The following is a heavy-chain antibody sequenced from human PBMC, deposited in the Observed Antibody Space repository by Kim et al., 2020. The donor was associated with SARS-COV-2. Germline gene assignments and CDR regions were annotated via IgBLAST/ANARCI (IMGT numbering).Heavy chain of an antibody. D-gene: IGHD1-1*01. V-gene: IGHV4-61*07. Sequence: TNYNPSLKSRVTISVDTSKNQFSLKLSSVTAADTAVYYCARQNVDYGMDVWGQGTTVTVSS. CDR2: T. CDR3: ARQNVDYGMDV. J-gene: IGHJ6*02.